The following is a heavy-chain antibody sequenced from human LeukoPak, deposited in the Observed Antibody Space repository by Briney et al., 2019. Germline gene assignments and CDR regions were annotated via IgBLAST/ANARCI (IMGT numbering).Heavy chain of an antibody. D-gene: IGHD6-13*01. Sequence: SETLSLTCTVSGGSISSYYWGWIRQPPGKGLEWIGYIYYSGSTNYNPSLKSRVTISVDTSKNQFSLKLSSVTAADTAVYYCASPRGSSSLDAFDIWGQGTMVTVSS. CDR1: GGSISSYY. CDR2: IYYSGST. J-gene: IGHJ3*02. V-gene: IGHV4-59*08. CDR3: ASPRGSSSLDAFDI.